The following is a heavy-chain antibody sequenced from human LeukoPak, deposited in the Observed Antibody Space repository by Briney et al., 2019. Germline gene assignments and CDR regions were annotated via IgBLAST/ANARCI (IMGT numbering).Heavy chain of an antibody. CDR3: AKDQYFDWSREGY. J-gene: IGHJ4*02. Sequence: GGSLRLSCAASGFTFSSYAMSWVRQAPGKGLEWVSAISGSGGSTYYTDSVKGRFTISRDNSKNTLYLQMNSLRAEDTAVYYCAKDQYFDWSREGYWGQGTLVTVSS. D-gene: IGHD3-9*01. V-gene: IGHV3-23*01. CDR1: GFTFSSYA. CDR2: ISGSGGST.